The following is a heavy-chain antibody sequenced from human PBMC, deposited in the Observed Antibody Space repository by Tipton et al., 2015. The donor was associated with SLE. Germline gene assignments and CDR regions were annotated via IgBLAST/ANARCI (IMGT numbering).Heavy chain of an antibody. J-gene: IGHJ3*02. CDR1: GFTFSSYA. D-gene: IGHD3-9*01. CDR3: ARDPDTGWDAFDI. V-gene: IGHV3-30-3*01. Sequence: SLRLSCAASGFTFSSYAMHWVRQAPGKGLEWVAVISYDGSNKYYADSVKGRFTISRDNSKNTLYLQMNSLRAEDTAAYYCARDPDTGWDAFDIWGQGTMVTVSS. CDR2: ISYDGSNK.